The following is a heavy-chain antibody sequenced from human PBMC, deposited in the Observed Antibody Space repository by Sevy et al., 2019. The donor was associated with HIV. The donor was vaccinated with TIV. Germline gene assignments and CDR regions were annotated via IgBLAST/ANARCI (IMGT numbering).Heavy chain of an antibody. CDR2: IYYSGST. D-gene: IGHD4-4*01. CDR1: GGSISSSSYY. Sequence: SETLSLTCTVSGGSISSSSYYWGWIRQPPGKGLEWIGSIYYSGSTYYNPSLKSRVTISVDTSKNQFSLKLSSVTAADTAVYYCARACPLDYSNPMPDYYYYYYMDVWGKGTTVTVSS. CDR3: ARACPLDYSNPMPDYYYYYYMDV. J-gene: IGHJ6*03. V-gene: IGHV4-39*01.